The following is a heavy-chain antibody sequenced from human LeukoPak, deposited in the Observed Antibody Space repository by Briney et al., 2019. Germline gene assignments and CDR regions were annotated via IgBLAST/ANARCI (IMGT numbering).Heavy chain of an antibody. CDR2: ISSSWSYI. J-gene: IGHJ4*02. Sequence: GGSLRLSCAASGFTFSGYSMNWVRQAPGKGLEGVSSISSSWSYIYYADSVKGRFTISRDNAKNSLYLQMNSLRAEDTAVYYCAREGAGYDSSSYYYRFDYWGQGTLVTVSS. CDR3: AREGAGYDSSSYYYRFDY. V-gene: IGHV3-21*01. D-gene: IGHD3-22*01. CDR1: GFTFSGYS.